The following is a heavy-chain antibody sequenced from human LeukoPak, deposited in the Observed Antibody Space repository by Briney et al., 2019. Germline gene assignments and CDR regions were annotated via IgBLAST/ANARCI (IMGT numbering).Heavy chain of an antibody. V-gene: IGHV3-7*01. CDR1: GFTFSSYW. CDR2: INQDGSEK. J-gene: IGHJ1*01. D-gene: IGHD3-22*01. CDR3: AKDLLGDYYDSAFQH. Sequence: GGSLRLSCAASGFTFSSYWMNWVRQAPGKGLEWVANINQDGSEKYSVDSVKGRFTISRDNAKNSLYLQMNSLRVEDTAVYYCAKDLLGDYYDSAFQHWGQGTLVTVSS.